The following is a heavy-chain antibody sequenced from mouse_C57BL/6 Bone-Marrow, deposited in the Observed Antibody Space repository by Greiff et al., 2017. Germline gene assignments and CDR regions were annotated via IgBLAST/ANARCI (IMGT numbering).Heavy chain of an antibody. J-gene: IGHJ2*01. Sequence: QVQLQQPGAELVKPGASVTLSCKASGYTFTSYWMHWVKQRPGQGLEWIGMIHPNSGSTNYNEKFKSKATLTADKSSSTAYMQLSSLTSEDSAVYYCARSLLRRGYWGQGTTLTVSS. CDR2: IHPNSGST. CDR3: ARSLLRRGY. D-gene: IGHD1-2*01. V-gene: IGHV1-64*01. CDR1: GYTFTSYW.